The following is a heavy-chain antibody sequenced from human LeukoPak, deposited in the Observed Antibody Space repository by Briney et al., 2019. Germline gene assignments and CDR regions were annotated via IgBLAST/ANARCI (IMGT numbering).Heavy chain of an antibody. CDR1: GASVSTFY. D-gene: IGHD3-9*01. V-gene: IGHV4-4*07. CDR2: FFTSGTSGTT. Sequence: PSETLSLTCTISGASVSTFYWSWIRQPAGKGLEFIGRFFTSGTSGTTTYNPSLKSRVSMSLDTSKNQFSLKLSSVTAADTAVYYCARKGSSDYDILTGYYISSPLLDYWAREPWSPSPQ. J-gene: IGHJ4*02. CDR3: ARKGSSDYDILTGYYISSPLLDY.